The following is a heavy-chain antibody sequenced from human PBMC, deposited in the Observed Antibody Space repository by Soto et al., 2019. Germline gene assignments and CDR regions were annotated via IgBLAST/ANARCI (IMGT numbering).Heavy chain of an antibody. V-gene: IGHV4-31*03. Sequence: SETLSLTCTVSGGSISSGGYYWSWLRQHPGNGLEWIGYIYYSGSTYYNPSLKSRVTISVDTSKNQFSLKLSSVTAAETAAYYCARATADYYDSSGYGWFYPWGQGTLVTVSS. J-gene: IGHJ5*02. D-gene: IGHD3-22*01. CDR1: GGSISSGGYY. CDR2: IYYSGST. CDR3: ARATADYYDSSGYGWFYP.